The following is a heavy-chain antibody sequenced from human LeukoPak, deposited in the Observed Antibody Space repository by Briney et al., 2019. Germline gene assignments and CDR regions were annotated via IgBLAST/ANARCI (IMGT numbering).Heavy chain of an antibody. V-gene: IGHV3-48*02. J-gene: IGHJ4*02. D-gene: IGHD3-22*01. CDR2: ISSGSSTI. CDR1: GFTFSDYN. Sequence: GGSLRLSCAASGFTFSDYNMNWVRQAPGKGLEWLSYISSGSSTIYYADSVKGRFAISRDNAKNSLYLQMNSLRDEDTAVYYCAREPPGNYDSTSYYYAHFDSWGQGTLVTVSS. CDR3: AREPPGNYDSTSYYYAHFDS.